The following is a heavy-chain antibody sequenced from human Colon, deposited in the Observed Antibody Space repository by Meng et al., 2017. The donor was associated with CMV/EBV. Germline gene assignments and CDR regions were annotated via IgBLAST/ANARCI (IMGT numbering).Heavy chain of an antibody. CDR1: GFTFSTYS. V-gene: IGHV3-NL1*01. J-gene: IGHJ6*02. Sequence: GGSLRLSCAASGFTFSTYSMNWVRQAPGKGLEWVSVIYSGGSSTYYADSVKGRFTISRDNAKNTLHLQMNSLRVEDTAVYYCVRGAATENYYYYAMDVWGQGTTVTVSS. D-gene: IGHD2-15*01. CDR3: VRGAATENYYYYAMDV. CDR2: IYSGGSST.